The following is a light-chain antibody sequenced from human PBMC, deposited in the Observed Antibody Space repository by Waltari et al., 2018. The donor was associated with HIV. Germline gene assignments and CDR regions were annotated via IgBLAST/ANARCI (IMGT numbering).Light chain of an antibody. J-gene: IGLJ2*01. CDR1: SGSIASNY. CDR2: EDN. Sequence: NFMLTQPHSVSESPGKTVTISCTRSSGSIASNYVQWYQQRPGRSPTTVIYEDNQRPSGVPVRFSGSIDSSSNSASLTISGLKTEDEADYYCQSYDSSNVVFGGGTKLTVL. CDR3: QSYDSSNVV. V-gene: IGLV6-57*01.